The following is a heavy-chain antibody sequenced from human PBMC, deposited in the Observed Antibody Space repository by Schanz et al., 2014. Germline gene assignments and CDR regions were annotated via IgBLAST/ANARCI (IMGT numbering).Heavy chain of an antibody. D-gene: IGHD1-1*01. CDR1: GFTFGDYA. J-gene: IGHJ5*02. V-gene: IGHV3-23*01. CDR3: TREVSLDRRGNWFDA. Sequence: EVQLLESGGGLVQPGGSLRLSCAASGFTFGDYAMTWVRQAPGKGLEWVSAINTGVNTYYADSVKGRFTMSRDNAKNSVFLQMNCLRAEDTAVYYCTREVSLDRRGNWFDAWGQGTLVTVSS. CDR2: INTGVNT.